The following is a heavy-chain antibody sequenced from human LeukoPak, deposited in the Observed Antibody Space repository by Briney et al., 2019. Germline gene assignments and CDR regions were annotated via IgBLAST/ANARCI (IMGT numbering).Heavy chain of an antibody. V-gene: IGHV3-7*04. CDR3: ASDREYYYGSGSFDY. CDR1: GFTFSNYR. J-gene: IGHJ4*02. Sequence: PGGSLRLSCAASGFTFSNYRMSWVRQAPGKGLEWVATIQQDGSEKYYVDSVKGRFTISRDNAKNSLYLQMNSLRAEDTAVYYCASDREYYYGSGSFDYWGQGTLVTVSS. CDR2: IQQDGSEK. D-gene: IGHD3-10*01.